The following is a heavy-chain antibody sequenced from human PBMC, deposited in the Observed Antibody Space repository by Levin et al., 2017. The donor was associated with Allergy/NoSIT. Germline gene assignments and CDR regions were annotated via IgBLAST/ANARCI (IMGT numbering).Heavy chain of an antibody. CDR2: SWNDGSKK. CDR1: GFTFTYYG. Sequence: LSLTCAASGFTFTYYGLHWVRQAPGKGLEWVAVSWNDGSKKYYAVSVKGRFTISRDNSKNTLYLQISSLRADDSAVYYCARSSYGYPFDNWGQGTLVSVSP. J-gene: IGHJ4*02. V-gene: IGHV3-33*01. D-gene: IGHD5-18*01. CDR3: ARSSYGYPFDN.